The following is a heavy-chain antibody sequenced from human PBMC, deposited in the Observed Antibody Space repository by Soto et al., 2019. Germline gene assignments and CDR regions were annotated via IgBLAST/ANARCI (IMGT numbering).Heavy chain of an antibody. CDR3: ARTIFGVVITTPLYYYGMDV. Sequence: SEALSLTCTVSGGSISSSSYYWGWIRHPPGKGLEWIGSIYYSGSTYYNPSLKSRVTISVDTSKNQFSLKLSSVTAADTAVYYCARTIFGVVITTPLYYYGMDVWGQGTTVPVSS. CDR1: GGSISSSSYY. V-gene: IGHV4-39*01. J-gene: IGHJ6*02. CDR2: IYYSGST. D-gene: IGHD3-3*01.